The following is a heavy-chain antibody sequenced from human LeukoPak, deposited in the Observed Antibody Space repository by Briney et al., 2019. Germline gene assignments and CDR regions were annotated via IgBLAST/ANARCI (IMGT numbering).Heavy chain of an antibody. CDR1: GFTFRSYW. CDR3: ARVEYSGWNLEY. J-gene: IGHJ4*02. Sequence: PGGSLRLSCAASGFTFRSYWMSWVRQAPGKGLEWVANINQGGSVQNYMDSVKGRFTIPREDAKKKLYVQMNSLREQDAAGYYCARVEYSGWNLEYWGQGTLSPSP. CDR2: INQGGSVQ. V-gene: IGHV3-7*01. D-gene: IGHD5-12*01.